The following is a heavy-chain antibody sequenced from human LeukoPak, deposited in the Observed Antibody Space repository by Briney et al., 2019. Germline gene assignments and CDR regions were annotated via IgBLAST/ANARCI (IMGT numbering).Heavy chain of an antibody. CDR3: GLGGAVAVDWFDP. V-gene: IGHV1-46*01. D-gene: IGHD6-19*01. CDR2: INPSGGST. CDR1: GYTFTSYY. J-gene: IGHJ5*02. Sequence: ASVKVPCKASGYTFTSYYMHWVRQAPGQGLEWMGIINPSGGSTSYAQKFQGRVTMTRDTSTSTVYMELSSLRSEDTAVYYCGLGGAVAVDWFDPWGQGTLVTVSS.